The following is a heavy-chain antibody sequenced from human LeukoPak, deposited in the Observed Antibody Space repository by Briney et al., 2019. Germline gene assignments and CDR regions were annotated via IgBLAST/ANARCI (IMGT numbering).Heavy chain of an antibody. CDR1: GFTFSSYW. Sequence: GGSLRLSCAASGFTFSSYWMIWVRQAPGKGLEWVANIKQDGSEKYYVDSVKGRFTISRDNAKNSLYLQMNSLRAEDTAVYYCARYLSYYYDSSGYYYSLLFDYWGQGTLVTVSS. V-gene: IGHV3-7*01. J-gene: IGHJ4*02. D-gene: IGHD3-22*01. CDR3: ARYLSYYYDSSGYYYSLLFDY. CDR2: IKQDGSEK.